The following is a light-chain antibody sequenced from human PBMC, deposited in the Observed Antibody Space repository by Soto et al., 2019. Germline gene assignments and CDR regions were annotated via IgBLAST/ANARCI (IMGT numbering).Light chain of an antibody. J-gene: IGKJ2*01. CDR1: QGVNNN. Sequence: EIVMTQSPVTLSVSPGERATLSCRASQGVNNNLAWYQQRLGQAPRLLIYGAALRATGIPPRLSGSGSGTEFTLTISSLQSEDFAVYYCQQYNNWPYTFGQGTRLEIK. CDR2: GAA. CDR3: QQYNNWPYT. V-gene: IGKV3-15*01.